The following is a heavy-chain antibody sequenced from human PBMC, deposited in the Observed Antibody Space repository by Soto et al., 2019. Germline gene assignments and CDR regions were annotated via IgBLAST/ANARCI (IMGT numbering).Heavy chain of an antibody. CDR2: ISGSGGNT. D-gene: IGHD3-3*01. CDR3: AKSKLGDFWPVGGDV. J-gene: IGHJ6*02. Sequence: GGSLRLSCAASGFTFSSYAMSWVRPAPGKGLEWVSAISGSGGNTYYADSAKGRFTISRDNSKNTPYLQMNSLRAEDTAVYYCAKSKLGDFWPVGGDVGGQGTTVTVSS. CDR1: GFTFSSYA. V-gene: IGHV3-23*01.